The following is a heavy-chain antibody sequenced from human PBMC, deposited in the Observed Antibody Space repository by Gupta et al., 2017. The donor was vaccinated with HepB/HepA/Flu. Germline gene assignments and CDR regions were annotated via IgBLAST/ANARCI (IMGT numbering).Heavy chain of an antibody. Sequence: EVQLLESGGGLVQPGGSLRLSCAGSGFTFSGYGMSWVRQAPGKGLEWVSIISTDSRDKDYVDSGKGRFTISRDNSRNTMYLQMNSLTAEDTAVYFCTKGESGGGYYSPFDSWGQGTLVTVSS. V-gene: IGHV3-23*01. CDR3: TKGESGGGYYSPFDS. CDR2: ISTDSRDK. CDR1: GFTFSGYG. J-gene: IGHJ4*02. D-gene: IGHD3-22*01.